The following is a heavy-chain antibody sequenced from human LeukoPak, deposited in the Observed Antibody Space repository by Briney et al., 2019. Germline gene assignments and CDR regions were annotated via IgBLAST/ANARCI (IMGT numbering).Heavy chain of an antibody. CDR2: MNPNRGDT. D-gene: IGHD3-3*01. Sequence: ASVKVSCKASGYTFTGYYMHWGRQATGQGREWMGGMNPNRGDTGYAQKFQGRVTITRNTSISTAYLELSRLGSEDTAVYYCARGLWGDFWRGDYYYYYMDVWGKGTTVTVSS. V-gene: IGHV1-8*03. CDR1: GYTFTGYY. CDR3: ARGLWGDFWRGDYYYYYMDV. J-gene: IGHJ6*03.